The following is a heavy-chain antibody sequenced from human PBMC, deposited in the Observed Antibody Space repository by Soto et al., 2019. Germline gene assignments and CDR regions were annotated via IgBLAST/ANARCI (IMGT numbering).Heavy chain of an antibody. Sequence: SVKVSCKASGGTFSSYAISWVRQAPGQGLEWMGGIIPSFGTANYAQKFQGRVTITGDESTSTAYMELSSLRSEDTAVYYCARERMTTVVTSYYYYGMDVWGQGTTVTVSS. CDR3: ARERMTTVVTSYYYYGMDV. CDR1: GGTFSSYA. D-gene: IGHD4-17*01. J-gene: IGHJ6*02. CDR2: IIPSFGTA. V-gene: IGHV1-69*13.